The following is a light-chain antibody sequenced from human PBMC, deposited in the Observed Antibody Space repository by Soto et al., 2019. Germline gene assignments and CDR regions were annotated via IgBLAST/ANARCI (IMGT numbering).Light chain of an antibody. CDR3: QQYKSYTSWT. CDR1: QSISKY. CDR2: DAS. Sequence: DIQMTQSPSTLSVFVGDRVTITCRASQSISKYLCWYQQKPGKAPNLLIYDASILESGVPARFIGSGSGTEFSLTISSLQADDFATYYCQQYKSYTSWTFGQGTKVEI. V-gene: IGKV1-5*01. J-gene: IGKJ1*01.